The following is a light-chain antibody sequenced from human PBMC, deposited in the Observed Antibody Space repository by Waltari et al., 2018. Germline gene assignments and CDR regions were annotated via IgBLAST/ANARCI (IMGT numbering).Light chain of an antibody. Sequence: QSALTQPASVSGSPGQSITISCTGTSSDVGTYNYVSWYQQHPGKTPKLFIYVVRLRPSGVSYRCPGSKAGNTASLTISGLQAEDEADYYCSSYITTNTLELFGGGTSLTVL. CDR2: VVR. V-gene: IGLV2-14*03. CDR1: SSDVGTYNY. J-gene: IGLJ3*02. CDR3: SSYITTNTLEL.